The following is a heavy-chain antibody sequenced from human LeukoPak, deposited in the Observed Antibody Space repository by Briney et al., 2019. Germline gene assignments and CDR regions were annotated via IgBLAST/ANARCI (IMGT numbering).Heavy chain of an antibody. V-gene: IGHV3-48*02. J-gene: IGHJ4*02. CDR2: ISTSGTTI. Sequence: GGSLRLSCAASGFTFSSYGMHWVRQAPGKGLEWVSYISTSGTTIYYADSVKGRFTISRDNARNSLFLQMNSLRDEDTAVYYCVRGSYGHDFWGQGTLVTVSS. D-gene: IGHD5-18*01. CDR3: VRGSYGHDF. CDR1: GFTFSSYG.